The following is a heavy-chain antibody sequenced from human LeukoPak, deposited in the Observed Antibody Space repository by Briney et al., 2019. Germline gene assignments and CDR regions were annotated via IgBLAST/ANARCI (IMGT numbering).Heavy chain of an antibody. D-gene: IGHD4-11*01. Sequence: SETLSLTCTVSGGSISSYYWSWIRQPPGKGLEWSGEINHSGSTNYNPSLKSRVTISVDKSKNQFSLKLSSVTAADTAVYYCARRTTVTIPFGYWGQGTLVTVSS. CDR1: GGSISSYY. V-gene: IGHV4-34*01. CDR3: ARRTTVTIPFGY. CDR2: INHSGST. J-gene: IGHJ4*02.